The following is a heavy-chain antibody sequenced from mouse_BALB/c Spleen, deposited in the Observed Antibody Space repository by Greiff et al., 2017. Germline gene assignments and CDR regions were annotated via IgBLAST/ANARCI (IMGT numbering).Heavy chain of an antibody. CDR3: AREDYYYGSSDY. CDR2: ISYDGSN. D-gene: IGHD1-1*01. CDR1: GYSFTSGYY. J-gene: IGHJ2*01. Sequence: VQLQQSGPGLVKPSPSLSLTCSVTGYSFTSGYYWYWIRQFPGIKLEWMGYISYDGSNNYNPTLKNRITITHDTSKNQFFLKLNSVTAEDTATYYGAREDYYYGSSDYWGQGTTLTVSS. V-gene: IGHV3-6*02.